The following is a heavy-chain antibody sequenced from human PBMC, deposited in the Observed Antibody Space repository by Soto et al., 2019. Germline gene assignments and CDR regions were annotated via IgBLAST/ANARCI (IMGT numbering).Heavy chain of an antibody. CDR1: GGSISSYY. D-gene: IGHD2-15*01. J-gene: IGHJ5*02. CDR3: ARLDCSGGSCYSDFRSWFDP. Sequence: SETLSLTCTVSGGSISSYYWSWIRQPPGKGLEWIRYIYYSGSTNYNPSLKSRVTISVDTSKNQFSLKLSSVTAADTAVYYCARLDCSGGSCYSDFRSWFDPWGRGTLVTVSS. V-gene: IGHV4-59*08. CDR2: IYYSGST.